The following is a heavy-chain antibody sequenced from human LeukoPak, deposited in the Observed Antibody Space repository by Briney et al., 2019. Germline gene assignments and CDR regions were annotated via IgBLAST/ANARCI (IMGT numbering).Heavy chain of an antibody. V-gene: IGHV4-39*01. CDR3: ARRDGVVNNWFDP. J-gene: IGHJ5*02. Sequence: SETLSLTCTVSGGSISSSSYYWGWIRQPPGKGLEWIGSIYYSGSTYYNPSLKSRVTISVDTSKNQFSLKLSSVTAADTAVYYCARRDGVVNNWFDPWGQGTLVTVSS. D-gene: IGHD3-3*01. CDR2: IYYSGST. CDR1: GGSISSSSYY.